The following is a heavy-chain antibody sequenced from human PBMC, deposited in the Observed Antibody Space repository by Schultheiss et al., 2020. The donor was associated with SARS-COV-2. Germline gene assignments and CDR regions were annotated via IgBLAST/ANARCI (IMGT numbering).Heavy chain of an antibody. V-gene: IGHV4-39*07. CDR2: IYYSGST. CDR1: GGSISSSSYY. Sequence: SETLSLTCTVSGGSISSSSYYWGWIRQPPGKGLEWIGSIYYSGSTYYNPSLKSRVTISVDTSKNQFSLKLSSVTAADTAVYYCARGRLQKGLAWSQGTLVTVSS. J-gene: IGHJ5*02. D-gene: IGHD6-19*01. CDR3: ARGRLQKGLA.